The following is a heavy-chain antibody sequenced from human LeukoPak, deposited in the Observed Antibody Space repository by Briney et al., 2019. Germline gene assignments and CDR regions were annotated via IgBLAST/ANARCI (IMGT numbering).Heavy chain of an antibody. CDR1: GGSFSGYY. CDR3: ARATKDIVLMVYATPDTYYFDY. D-gene: IGHD2-8*01. Sequence: PSETLSLTCAVYGGSFSGYYWSWIRQPPGKGLEWIGEINHSGSTNYNPSLKSRVTISVETSKKQFSLKKRYVTPADTAVYYCARATKDIVLMVYATPDTYYFDYWGQGTLVTVSS. V-gene: IGHV4-34*01. CDR2: INHSGST. J-gene: IGHJ4*02.